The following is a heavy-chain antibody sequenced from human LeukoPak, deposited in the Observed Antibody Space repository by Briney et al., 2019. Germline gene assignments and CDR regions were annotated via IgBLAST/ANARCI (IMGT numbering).Heavy chain of an antibody. CDR1: GYTFTSYD. D-gene: IGHD3-22*01. CDR2: IIPIFGTA. Sequence: KVSCKASGYTFTSYDISWVRQAPGQGLEWMGGIIPIFGTANYAQKFQGRVTITADESTSTAYMELSSLRSEDTAVYYCASPYYYDSSGYYSFDYWGQGTLVTVSS. V-gene: IGHV1-69*01. J-gene: IGHJ4*02. CDR3: ASPYYYDSSGYYSFDY.